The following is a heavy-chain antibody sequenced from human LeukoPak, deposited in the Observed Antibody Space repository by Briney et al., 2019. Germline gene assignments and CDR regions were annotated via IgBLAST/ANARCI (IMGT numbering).Heavy chain of an antibody. CDR1: GGSFSGYY. V-gene: IGHV4-34*01. D-gene: IGHD3-22*01. Sequence: SETLSLTCAVYGGSFSGYYWSWIRQPPGKGLEWIGEINHSGSTNYNPSLKSRVTISVDTSKNQFSLKLSSVTAADTAVYYCARQRYYYDSSGPYMDVWGKGTTVTISS. J-gene: IGHJ6*03. CDR2: INHSGST. CDR3: ARQRYYYDSSGPYMDV.